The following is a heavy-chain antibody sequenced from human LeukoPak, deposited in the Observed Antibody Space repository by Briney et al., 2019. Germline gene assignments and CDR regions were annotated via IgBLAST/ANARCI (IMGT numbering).Heavy chain of an antibody. Sequence: GSLTLSCSASGCCFQGSAVHWVRQSSGKGLEWVGCVRDRAKNYSTIYLTSVRGRFIISRDDSSNTAALHMKSLSIEDRAVYFCIRHVEWVAPDSWGQGTLVTVSS. J-gene: IGHJ4*02. D-gene: IGHD6-19*01. CDR3: IRHVEWVAPDS. CDR2: VRDRAKNYST. V-gene: IGHV3-73*01. CDR1: GCCFQGSA.